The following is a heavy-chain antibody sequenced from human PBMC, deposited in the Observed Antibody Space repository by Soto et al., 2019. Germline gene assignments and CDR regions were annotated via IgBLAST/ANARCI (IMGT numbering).Heavy chain of an antibody. D-gene: IGHD3-3*01. CDR2: IKSKTYGEKA. CDR1: GSTIHNAW. J-gene: IGHJ3*02. V-gene: IGHV3-15*07. Sequence: GGFLRLSYTASGSTIHNAWIYSLRQAPGWGLEWVGRIKSKTYGEKADCAAPVISRFIITRDDSKNTLFLQMNSLKTEDKAVYYCTTESLEDDFLDRPSAFDIWGQGTMVTVSS. CDR3: TTESLEDDFLDRPSAFDI.